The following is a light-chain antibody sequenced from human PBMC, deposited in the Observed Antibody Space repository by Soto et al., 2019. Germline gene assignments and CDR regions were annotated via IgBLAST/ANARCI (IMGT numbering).Light chain of an antibody. V-gene: IGKV1-5*01. J-gene: IGKJ1*01. Sequence: DIQMTQSPATLAASVGDRVTITCRASQCISGWLAWYQQKPGKAPKLLIYDASILRSGVPSRFSGSGSGTEFTLPLRGLQPDDFAIYYCQQYITYWTFGQGTKVEIK. CDR2: DAS. CDR1: QCISGW. CDR3: QQYITYWT.